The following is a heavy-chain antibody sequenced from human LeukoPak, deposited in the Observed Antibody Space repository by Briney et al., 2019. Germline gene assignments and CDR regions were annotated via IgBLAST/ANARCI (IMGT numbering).Heavy chain of an antibody. CDR1: GFTVSSNY. D-gene: IGHD5/OR15-5a*01. V-gene: IGHV3-53*01. CDR2: IYSANSP. Sequence: GGSLRLSCAASGFTVSSNYMSWVRQAPGRGLDWVPLIYSANSPYYTDSVKGRFTISRDNSKNTLYLQMNSLRAEDTAVYYCARVYPSYWYFDLWGRGTLVTVSS. J-gene: IGHJ2*01. CDR3: ARVYPSYWYFDL.